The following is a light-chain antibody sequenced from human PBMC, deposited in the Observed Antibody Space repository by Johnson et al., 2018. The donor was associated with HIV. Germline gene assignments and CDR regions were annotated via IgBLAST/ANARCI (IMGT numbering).Light chain of an antibody. Sequence: QSVLTQPPSVSAAPGQKVTISCSGSSSNIGSHYVSWYQQVPGTAPRLVIYDTIKRHSGIPDRFSGSKSGTSATLGITGLQTGAEADYFCGTWDTSLSSYVFGTGTNVTVL. V-gene: IGLV1-51*01. CDR2: DTI. CDR3: GTWDTSLSSYV. J-gene: IGLJ1*01. CDR1: SSNIGSHY.